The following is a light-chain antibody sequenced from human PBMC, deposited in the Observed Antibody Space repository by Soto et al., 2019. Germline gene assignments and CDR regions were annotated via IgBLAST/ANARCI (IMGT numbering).Light chain of an antibody. V-gene: IGLV2-14*03. CDR1: STEVGGYNY. CDR2: DVT. J-gene: IGLJ1*01. CDR3: TSYTTRTPHV. Sequence: QSVLTQPASVSGSPGESITISCTGTSTEVGGYNYVCWFQQYPGKAPKLIIYDVTNRPSGVSNRFSGSKSGNTASLTVSGLQAEDEADSSCTSYTTRTPHVSGPGTKLPVL.